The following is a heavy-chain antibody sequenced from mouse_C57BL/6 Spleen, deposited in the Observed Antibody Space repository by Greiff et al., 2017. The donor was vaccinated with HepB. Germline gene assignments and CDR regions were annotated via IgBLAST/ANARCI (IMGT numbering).Heavy chain of an antibody. Sequence: DVMLVESGGGLVKPGGSLKLSCAASGFTFSDYGMHWVRQAPEKGLEWVAYISSGSSTIYYADTVKGRFTISRDNAKNTLFLQMTSLRSEDTAMNYCARTAQEIFAYWGQGTLVTVSA. CDR2: ISSGSSTI. CDR3: ARTAQEIFAY. CDR1: GFTFSDYG. J-gene: IGHJ3*01. D-gene: IGHD3-2*02. V-gene: IGHV5-17*01.